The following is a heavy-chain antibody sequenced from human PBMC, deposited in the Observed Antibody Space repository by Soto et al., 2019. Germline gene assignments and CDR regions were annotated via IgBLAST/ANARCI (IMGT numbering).Heavy chain of an antibody. J-gene: IGHJ4*02. V-gene: IGHV1-46*01. CDR3: AREEYGDFYFDY. CDR2: INPSGGST. CDR1: GYTFTSYY. D-gene: IGHD4-17*01. Sequence: ASVKVSCKASGYTFTSYYMHWVRQAPGQGLEWMGRINPSGGSTSYAQKFQGRVTMTTDTSTSTAYMELSSLRSDDTAVYYCAREEYGDFYFDYWGQGTLVTVSS.